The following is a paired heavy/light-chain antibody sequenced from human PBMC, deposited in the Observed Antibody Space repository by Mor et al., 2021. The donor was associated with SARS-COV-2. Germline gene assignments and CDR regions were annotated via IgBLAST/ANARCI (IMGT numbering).Heavy chain of an antibody. CDR3: ARGGNTLGIDY. D-gene: IGHD1-1*01. Sequence: EVQLAESGGGLVQPGGSLRLSCAASGFTFSSYEMNWVRQAPGRGLEWVSYISGSASSIYYADSVKGRFTISRDSAKNSLYLQMNSLRAEDTAVYYCARGGNTLGIDYWGQGTLVTVSS. J-gene: IGHJ4*02. V-gene: IGHV3-48*03. CDR2: ISGSASSI. CDR1: GFTFSSYE.
Light chain of an antibody. CDR2: QDS. CDR3: QAWDITTVV. Sequence: SYELTQSPSVSVSPGQTASITCSGDKLGDKYACWYRQKPGQSPVLVIYQDSKRPSGIPERFSGSNSGNTATLTISGTQAMDEADYYCQAWDITTVVFGGGTKLTVL. V-gene: IGLV3-1*01. CDR1: KLGDKY. J-gene: IGLJ2*01.